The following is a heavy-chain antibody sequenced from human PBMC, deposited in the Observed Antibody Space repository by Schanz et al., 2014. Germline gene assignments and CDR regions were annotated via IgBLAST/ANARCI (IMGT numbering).Heavy chain of an antibody. D-gene: IGHD3-10*01. V-gene: IGHV3-7*01. CDR2: IKQDESER. Sequence: EVQLVESGGGLVKPGESLRLSCAASGFTFSTYCMSWVRQAPGKGLEWVANIKQDESERSYVDSVKGRFTISRDNAKNSLYLQMNSLRAEDTAVYYCARDKGRYYPFDYWGQGTLVTVSS. J-gene: IGHJ4*02. CDR1: GFTFSTYC. CDR3: ARDKGRYYPFDY.